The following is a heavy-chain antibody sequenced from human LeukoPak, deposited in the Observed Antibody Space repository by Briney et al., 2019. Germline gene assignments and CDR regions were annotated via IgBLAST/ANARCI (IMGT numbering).Heavy chain of an antibody. D-gene: IGHD4-17*01. J-gene: IGHJ5*02. CDR2: IYYSGST. Sequence: SETPSLTCTVSGGSISSGDYYWSWIRQPPGKGLEWIGYIYYSGSTYYNPSLKSRVTISVDTSKNQFSLKLSSVTAADTAVYYCARDRYGDYSGNWFDPWGQGTLVTVSS. CDR3: ARDRYGDYSGNWFDP. V-gene: IGHV4-30-4*08. CDR1: GGSISSGDYY.